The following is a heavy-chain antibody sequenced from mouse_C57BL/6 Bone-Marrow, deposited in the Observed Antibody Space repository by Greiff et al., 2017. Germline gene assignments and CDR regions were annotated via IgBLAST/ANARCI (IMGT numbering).Heavy chain of an antibody. CDR1: GFSLSTFGMG. J-gene: IGHJ2*01. V-gene: IGHV8-8*01. D-gene: IGHD1-1*01. CDR3: ARGTYYYDSSRFDY. CDR2: IWWDDDK. Sequence: VKLMESGPGILQPSQTLSLTCSFSGFSLSTFGMGVGWIRQPSGKGLEWLAHIWWDDDKYYKPALKSRLTISKDTSKNQVFLKIANVDTADTATYDCARGTYYYDSSRFDYWGQGTTLTVSS.